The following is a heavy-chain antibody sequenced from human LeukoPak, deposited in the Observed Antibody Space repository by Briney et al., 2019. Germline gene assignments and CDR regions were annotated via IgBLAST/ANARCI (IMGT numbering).Heavy chain of an antibody. CDR3: AKDHYWSIDY. V-gene: IGHV3-74*01. CDR1: GFDFSSNW. J-gene: IGHJ4*02. Sequence: AGSLRLSCAASGFDFSSNWMHWVRHAPGQGLVWVSRIKGDGISTNYADSVKGRFTISRDIAKNTLYLQMNSLRAEDTGVYYCAKDHYWSIDYWGRGTLVTVSS. CDR2: IKGDGIST. D-gene: IGHD3-3*01.